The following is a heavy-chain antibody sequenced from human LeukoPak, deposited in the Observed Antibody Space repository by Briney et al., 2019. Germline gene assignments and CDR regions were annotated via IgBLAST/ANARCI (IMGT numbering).Heavy chain of an antibody. CDR1: GGSISSYY. V-gene: IGHV4-59*01. CDR3: ARSQLWFGKFEAAYYYGMDV. D-gene: IGHD3-10*01. CDR2: IYYSGNT. J-gene: IGHJ6*02. Sequence: SETLSLTCTVSGGSISSYYWSWIRQPPGKGLEWIGYIYYSGNTNYNPSLKSRVTRSVDTSKNQFSLKLSFVTAADTAVYYCARSQLWFGKFEAAYYYGMDVWGQGTTVTVSS.